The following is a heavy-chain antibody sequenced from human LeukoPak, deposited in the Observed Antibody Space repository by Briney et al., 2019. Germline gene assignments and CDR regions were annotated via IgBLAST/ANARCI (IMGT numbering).Heavy chain of an antibody. CDR3: ARVLGSGTPKRHYYYMDV. D-gene: IGHD3-10*01. CDR2: INPSGGST. J-gene: IGHJ6*03. Sequence: GASVKVSCKASGYTFTSYYMHWVRQAPGQGLEWMGIINPSGGSTSYAQKFQGRVTMTRDMSTSTVYMELRSLRSDDTAVYYCARVLGSGTPKRHYYYMDVWGKGTTVTISS. CDR1: GYTFTSYY. V-gene: IGHV1-46*01.